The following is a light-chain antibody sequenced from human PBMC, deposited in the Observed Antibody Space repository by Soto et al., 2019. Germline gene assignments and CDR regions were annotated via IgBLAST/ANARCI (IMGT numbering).Light chain of an antibody. CDR3: LQYGNAPHT. CDR2: GAS. J-gene: IGKJ2*01. CDR1: QNVGNNY. V-gene: IGKV3-20*01. Sequence: EIVLTQSPGTLSLSLGERATLSCRASQNVGNNYVAWYQQKPGQTPRLLIYGASGRATGIPDRFGGSGSGTDFTLTINRREPEDFAVYYCLQYGNAPHTFGQGTKLEI.